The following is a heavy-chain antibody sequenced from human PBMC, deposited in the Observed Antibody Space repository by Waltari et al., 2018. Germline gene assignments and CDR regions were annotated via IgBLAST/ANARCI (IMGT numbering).Heavy chain of an antibody. CDR3: ARQRKRDVYKSPQSDFDY. J-gene: IGHJ4*02. V-gene: IGHV4-39*01. CDR2: VYYSRST. CDR1: GGSISSGSYY. D-gene: IGHD1-1*01. Sequence: TCTVSGGSISSGSYYWGWIRQPPGKGLEWVGSVYYSRSTYYNPSLKSRVTISVDTTKSQFSLRLNSVTAMETAFYFCARQRKRDVYKSPQSDFDYGGQGTLVTVSS.